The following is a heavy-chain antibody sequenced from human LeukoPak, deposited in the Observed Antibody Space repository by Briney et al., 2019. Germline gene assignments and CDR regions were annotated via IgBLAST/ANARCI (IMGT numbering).Heavy chain of an antibody. CDR2: ISGSGETI. V-gene: IGHV3-23*01. D-gene: IGHD2-8*01. CDR3: AKVVVSGNGDYFDF. CDR1: GFTFSSSA. Sequence: PGGSLRLSCAASGFTFSSSAMAWVRLAPGKGLEWVSSISGSGETIHCADSVKGRFPISRDNSKSTLSLQMNSLRAEDTAIYYCAKVVVSGNGDYFDFWGQGTLVTVAS. J-gene: IGHJ4*02.